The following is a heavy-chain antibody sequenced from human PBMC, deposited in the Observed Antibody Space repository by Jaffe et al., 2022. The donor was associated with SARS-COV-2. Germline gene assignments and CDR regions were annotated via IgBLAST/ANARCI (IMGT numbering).Heavy chain of an antibody. CDR3: ARDNGENWFDP. CDR1: GGSISSYY. Sequence: QVQLQESGPGLVKPSETLSLTCTVSGGSISSYYWSWIRQPPGKGLEWIGYIYYSGSTNYNPSLKSRVTISVDTSKNQFSLKLSSVTAADTAVYYCARDNGENWFDPWGQGTLVTVSS. V-gene: IGHV4-59*01. J-gene: IGHJ5*02. D-gene: IGHD2-8*01. CDR2: IYYSGST.